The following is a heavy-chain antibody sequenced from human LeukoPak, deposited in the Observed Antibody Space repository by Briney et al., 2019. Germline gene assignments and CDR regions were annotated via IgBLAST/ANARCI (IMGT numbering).Heavy chain of an antibody. CDR3: ASLTGSGYFDY. D-gene: IGHD3-22*01. Sequence: SETLSLTCTVSGGSISSGTYYGGWIRQPPGKGLEWVATVYYTGSMYYNPSLKGRVTVSVDTSKHQFSLKLISVTAADTAVYYCASLTGSGYFDYWGQGILVTVSS. V-gene: IGHV4-39*01. CDR2: VYYTGSM. J-gene: IGHJ4*02. CDR1: GGSISSGTYY.